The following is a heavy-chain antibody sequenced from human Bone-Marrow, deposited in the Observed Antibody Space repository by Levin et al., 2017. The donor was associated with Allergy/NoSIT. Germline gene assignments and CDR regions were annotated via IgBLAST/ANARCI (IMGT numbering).Heavy chain of an antibody. CDR1: GFPFSAYA. CDR2: VSGGGGGT. CDR3: ANLIAVAGGDFES. J-gene: IGHJ4*02. V-gene: IGHV3-23*01. D-gene: IGHD6-19*01. Sequence: HPGGSLRLSCTASGFPFSAYAMSWVRQPPGKGLEWISSVSGGGGGTYYVDSVKGRFTVSRDNSKNTVYLQMNSLRVDDTAVYYCANLIAVAGGDFESWGQGTLVSVSS.